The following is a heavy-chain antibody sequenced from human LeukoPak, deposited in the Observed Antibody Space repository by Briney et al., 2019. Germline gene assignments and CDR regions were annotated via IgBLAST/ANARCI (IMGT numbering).Heavy chain of an antibody. CDR3: AIRIVGATNHQLDY. V-gene: IGHV3-48*03. CDR1: GFTFSSYE. J-gene: IGHJ4*02. CDR2: ISSSGSTI. Sequence: PGGSLRLSCAASGFTFSSYEMNWVRQAPGKGLEWVSYISSSGSTICYADSVKGRFTISRGNAKNSLYLQMNSLRAEDKAVYYCAIRIVGATNHQLDYWGQGTLVTVSS. D-gene: IGHD1-26*01.